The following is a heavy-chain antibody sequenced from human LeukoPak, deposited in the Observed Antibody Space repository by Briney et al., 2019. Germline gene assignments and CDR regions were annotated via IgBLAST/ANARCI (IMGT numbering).Heavy chain of an antibody. CDR2: ITYDGAYQ. V-gene: IGHV3-30*07. J-gene: IGHJ6*02. Sequence: GRSLRLSYAASGFTLSDFAMHWVRQAPGKGLEWVAIITYDGAYQYYADSVKGRFTISRDNAKNSLYLQMNSLRAEDTAVYYCARSSMDVWGQGTTVTVSS. CDR3: ARSSMDV. CDR1: GFTLSDFA.